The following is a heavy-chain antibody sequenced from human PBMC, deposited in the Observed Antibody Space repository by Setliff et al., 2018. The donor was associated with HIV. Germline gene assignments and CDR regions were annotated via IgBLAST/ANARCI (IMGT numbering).Heavy chain of an antibody. J-gene: IGHJ6*04. CDR3: AKDRTGTGTTLHV. Sequence: VASVKVSCKASGYTFTDYYIHWVRQAPGQGPEWMGRINPKSGGTNYVQKFQGRVTMTRDTSINTAYLELSRLRSDDTAVYYCAKDRTGTGTTLHVWGKGTTVTVSS. D-gene: IGHD1-7*01. CDR2: INPKSGGT. CDR1: GYTFTDYY. V-gene: IGHV1-2*06.